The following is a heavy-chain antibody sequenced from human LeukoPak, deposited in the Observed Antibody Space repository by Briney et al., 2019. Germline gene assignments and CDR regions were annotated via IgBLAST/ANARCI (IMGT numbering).Heavy chain of an antibody. CDR1: GFTFSNAW. V-gene: IGHV3-21*01. CDR3: ARDPYCGGDCYPHYYMDV. D-gene: IGHD2-21*02. CDR2: ISSSSSYI. J-gene: IGHJ6*03. Sequence: GGSLRLSCAASGFTFSNAWMSWVRQAPGKGLEWVSSISSSSSYIYYADSVKGRFTISRDNAKNSLYLQMNSLRAEDTAVYYCARDPYCGGDCYPHYYMDVWGKGTTVTVSS.